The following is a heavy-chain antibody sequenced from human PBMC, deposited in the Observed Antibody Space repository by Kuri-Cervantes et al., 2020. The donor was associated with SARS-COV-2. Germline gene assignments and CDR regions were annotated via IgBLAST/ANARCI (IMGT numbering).Heavy chain of an antibody. V-gene: IGHV3-11*01. D-gene: IGHD3-3*01. CDR1: GFTFSDYY. CDR2: ISSSGSTI. Sequence: SLKISCAASGFTFSDYYMSWIRQAPGKGLEWVSYISSSGSTIYYADSVKGRFTITREYAKNSLYLQMNSLRAEDTAVYYCARHPYYDFWSGYTEYNWFDPWGQGTLVTVSS. CDR3: ARHPYYDFWSGYTEYNWFDP. J-gene: IGHJ5*02.